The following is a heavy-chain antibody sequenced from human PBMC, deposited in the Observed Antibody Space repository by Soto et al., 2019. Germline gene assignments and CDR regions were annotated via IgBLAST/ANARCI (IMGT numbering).Heavy chain of an antibody. CDR1: GFTFSNAW. CDR2: IKSKTDGGTT. D-gene: IGHD5-18*01. J-gene: IGHJ5*02. Sequence: LRLSCAASGFTFSNAWMSWVRQSPGKGLEWVGRIKSKTDGGTTDYAAPVKGRFTISRDDSKNTLYLQMNSLKTEDTAVYYCATDTRIRHNWFDPWGQGTLVT. V-gene: IGHV3-15*01. CDR3: ATDTRIRHNWFDP.